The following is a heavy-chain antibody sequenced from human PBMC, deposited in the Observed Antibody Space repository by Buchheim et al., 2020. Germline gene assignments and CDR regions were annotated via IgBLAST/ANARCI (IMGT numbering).Heavy chain of an antibody. D-gene: IGHD3-9*01. V-gene: IGHV3-30-3*01. CDR2: ISYDGSNK. CDR1: GFTFSSYA. Sequence: QVQLVESGGGVVQPGRSLRLSCAASGFTFSSYAMHWVRQAPGKGLEWVAVISYDGSNKYYADSVKGRFTISRDNSKNTLYLQMNSLRAEDTAVYYCARDRDFDWLSTLFDYWGQGTL. J-gene: IGHJ4*02. CDR3: ARDRDFDWLSTLFDY.